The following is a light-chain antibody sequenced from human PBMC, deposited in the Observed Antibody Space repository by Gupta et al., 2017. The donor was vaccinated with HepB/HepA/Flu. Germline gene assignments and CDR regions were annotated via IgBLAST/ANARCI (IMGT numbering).Light chain of an antibody. CDR2: RAS. V-gene: IGKV1-5*03. Sequence: DIQMTQSPSTLSASVGDRVTITCRASQSISTWLAWYQQKPGKAPKLLLSRASSLESGVPSRFSGSGSGTEFTLTISSLQPDDFAAYYCLQYNSYSGSFGQGTKLEIQ. J-gene: IGKJ2*03. CDR3: LQYNSYSGS. CDR1: QSISTW.